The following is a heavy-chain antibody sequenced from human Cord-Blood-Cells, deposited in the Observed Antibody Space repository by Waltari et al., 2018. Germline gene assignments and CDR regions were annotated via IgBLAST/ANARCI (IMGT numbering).Heavy chain of an antibody. CDR1: GGSFSGYY. Sequence: QVQLQQWGAGLLKPSETLSLTCAVYGGSFSGYYWSWIRQPPGKGLEWIGEINHSGSTNYNPSLKSRGTRSVDTSKNQFSLKLGSVTAADTAVYYWARGTTVTSNYYYYYYMDVWGKGTTVTVSS. CDR3: ARGTTVTSNYYYYYYMDV. D-gene: IGHD4-4*01. CDR2: INHSGST. J-gene: IGHJ6*03. V-gene: IGHV4-34*01.